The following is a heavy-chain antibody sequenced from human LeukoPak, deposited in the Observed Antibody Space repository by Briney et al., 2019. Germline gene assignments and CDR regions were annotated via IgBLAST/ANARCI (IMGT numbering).Heavy chain of an antibody. Sequence: SETLSLTCAVSGGSISSSNWWSWVRQPPGKGLEWIGYIYYSGSTNYNPSLKSRVTISVDTSKNQFSLKLSSVTAADTAVYYCARALRSTWYDYYYYMDVWGKGTTVTVSS. CDR2: IYYSGST. CDR3: ARALRSTWYDYYYYMDV. D-gene: IGHD4/OR15-4a*01. V-gene: IGHV4-4*02. J-gene: IGHJ6*03. CDR1: GGSISSSNW.